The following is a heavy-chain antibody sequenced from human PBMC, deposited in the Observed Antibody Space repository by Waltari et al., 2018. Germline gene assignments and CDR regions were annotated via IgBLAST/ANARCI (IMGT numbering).Heavy chain of an antibody. D-gene: IGHD3-22*01. CDR2: IIPSLGTA. Sequence: QVQLVQSGAEVKKPGSSVKVSCKASGGTFSSYAISWVRQAPGQGLEWMGRIIPSLGTANYAQKFQGRVTITADKSTSTAYMELSSLRSEDTAVYYCAGDRKYYYDSSGYGAFDIWGQGTMVTVSS. CDR3: AGDRKYYYDSSGYGAFDI. J-gene: IGHJ3*02. CDR1: GGTFSSYA. V-gene: IGHV1-69*08.